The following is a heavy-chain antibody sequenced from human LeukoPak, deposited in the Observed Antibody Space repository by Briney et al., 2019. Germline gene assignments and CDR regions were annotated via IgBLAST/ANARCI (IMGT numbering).Heavy chain of an antibody. D-gene: IGHD3-10*01. Sequence: SETLSLTCTVSGGSISTYYWSWIRQPPGKGLEWIGYVYYSGSTNYNPSLMGRVTMSVDTSKKQFSLKLSSVTAADTAVYYCAREGRYSGADYYYGMDVWGQGTTVTVSS. J-gene: IGHJ6*02. CDR1: GGSISTYY. V-gene: IGHV4-59*01. CDR3: AREGRYSGADYYYGMDV. CDR2: VYYSGST.